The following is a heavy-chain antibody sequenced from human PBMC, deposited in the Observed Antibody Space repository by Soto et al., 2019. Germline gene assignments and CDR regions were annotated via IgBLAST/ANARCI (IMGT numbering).Heavy chain of an antibody. Sequence: SETLSLTCTVSGGSISSGGYYWSWIRQHPGKGLEWIGYIYYSGSTYYNPSLKSRVTISVDTSKNQFSLKLSSVTAADTAVYYCARVGITMIVVWPREYYFDYWGQGTLVTVSS. CDR3: ARVGITMIVVWPREYYFDY. V-gene: IGHV4-31*03. J-gene: IGHJ4*02. CDR2: IYYSGST. D-gene: IGHD3-22*01. CDR1: GGSISSGGYY.